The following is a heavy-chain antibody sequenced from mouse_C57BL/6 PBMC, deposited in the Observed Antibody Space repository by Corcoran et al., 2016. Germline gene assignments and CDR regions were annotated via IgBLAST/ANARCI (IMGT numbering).Heavy chain of an antibody. CDR2: INTYSGVP. D-gene: IGHD2-5*01. Sequence: QIQLVQSGPELKKPGETVKISCKASGYTFTTYGMSWVKQAPGKGLKWMGWINTYSGVPTYADDFKGRFAFSLETSASTVYLQINNLKNEDTATYFCARPYYSNYGDYAMDYWGQGTSGTVSS. CDR3: ARPYYSNYGDYAMDY. V-gene: IGHV9-3*01. CDR1: GYTFTTYG. J-gene: IGHJ4*01.